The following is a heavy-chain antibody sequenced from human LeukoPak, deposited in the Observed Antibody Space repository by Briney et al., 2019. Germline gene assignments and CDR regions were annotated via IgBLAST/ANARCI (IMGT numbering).Heavy chain of an antibody. V-gene: IGHV4-4*07. D-gene: IGHD3-10*01. J-gene: IGHJ4*02. CDR3: ARFIYYGSGSYYYFDY. CDR2: FYSSGTST. CDR1: GGSIASYY. Sequence: SETLSLTCTVSGGSIASYYWGWIRQPAGKGLEYIGRFYSSGTSTNYNPSLKSRVTMSVDTSKNQFSLQLSSVTAADTAVYYCARFIYYGSGSYYYFDYWGQGTLVTVSS.